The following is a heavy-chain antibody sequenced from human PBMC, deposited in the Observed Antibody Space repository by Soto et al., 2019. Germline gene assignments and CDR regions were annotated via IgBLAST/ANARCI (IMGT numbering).Heavy chain of an antibody. J-gene: IGHJ5*02. CDR2: ISRSGCST. V-gene: IGHV3-23*01. CDR3: AKAPGLSWDX. D-gene: IGHD3-16*01. Sequence: LQLSCASSVFTFSNYAISLVRQAPGKGLEWVSAISRSGCSTYYADSIKCRFTISRDNSNNTLYLQMNSLRAEDTAVYYCAKAPGLSWDXWGQGTTVPVSX. CDR1: VFTFSNYA.